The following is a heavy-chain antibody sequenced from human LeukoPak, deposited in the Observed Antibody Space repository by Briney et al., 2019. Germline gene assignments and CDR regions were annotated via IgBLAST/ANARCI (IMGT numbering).Heavy chain of an antibody. J-gene: IGHJ4*02. CDR3: AKDGGLWVSAHWGDS. V-gene: IGHV3-23*01. Sequence: PSETLSLTCAVSGGSFTGSNWWSWVRQAPGKGLEWVSTITTSDGNTYYADSVKGRFTVSRDNSKNTLFLQMNSLRAEDTAVYYCAKDGGLWVSAHWGDSWGRGTLVTVSS. CDR2: ITTSDGNT. D-gene: IGHD7-27*01. CDR1: GGSFTGSN.